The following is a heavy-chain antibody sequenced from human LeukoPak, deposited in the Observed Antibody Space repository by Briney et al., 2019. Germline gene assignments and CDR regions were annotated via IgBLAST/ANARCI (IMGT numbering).Heavy chain of an antibody. D-gene: IGHD3-10*01. Sequence: GGTLRLSCAASGFTFSSYGMSWVRQAPGKGLEWVSAISGSGGSTYYADSVKGRFTISRDNSKNTLYLQMNSLRAEDTAVYYCAKDRLWFGGDDAFDIWGQGTMVTVSS. V-gene: IGHV3-23*01. CDR1: GFTFSSYG. CDR2: ISGSGGST. CDR3: AKDRLWFGGDDAFDI. J-gene: IGHJ3*02.